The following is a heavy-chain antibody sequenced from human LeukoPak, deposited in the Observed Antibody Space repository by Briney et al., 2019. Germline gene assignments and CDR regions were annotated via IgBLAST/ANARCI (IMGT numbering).Heavy chain of an antibody. Sequence: SETLSLTCTVSGGSISSNIYYWGWIRQPPGKGLEWIGSSYYSGSTYYNPSLKSRVTLSVDTSKNQFSLKLSSVTAADTAVYYCARAVVVNFIFLYGYFDYWGQGNLVNGSS. CDR1: GGSISSNIYY. J-gene: IGHJ4*02. CDR2: SYYSGST. CDR3: ARAVVVNFIFLYGYFDY. D-gene: IGHD3-22*01. V-gene: IGHV4-39*01.